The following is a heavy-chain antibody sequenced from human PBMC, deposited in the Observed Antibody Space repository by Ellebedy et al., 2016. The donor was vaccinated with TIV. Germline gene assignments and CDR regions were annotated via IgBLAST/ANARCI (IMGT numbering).Heavy chain of an antibody. CDR3: ARGQYCSGAGCYLAIDY. V-gene: IGHV1-18*04. CDR2: ISAYNGNT. J-gene: IGHJ4*02. CDR1: GYTFTSHG. D-gene: IGHD2-15*01. Sequence: ALVKVSCXAYGYTFTSHGISWVRQAPGQGLEWMGWISAYNGNTNYAQKFQGRVTMTTDTSATTAYMELRSLRSDDTAVYYCARGQYCSGAGCYLAIDYWGQGTLVTVSS.